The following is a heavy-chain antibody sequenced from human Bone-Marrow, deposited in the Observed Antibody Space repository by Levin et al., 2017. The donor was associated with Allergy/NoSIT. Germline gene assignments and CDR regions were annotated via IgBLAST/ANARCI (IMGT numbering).Heavy chain of an antibody. D-gene: IGHD5-12*01. J-gene: IGHJ4*02. CDR3: ARLGVDMVTTPNLFYLDY. Sequence: GGSLRLSCQGSGYRFSTYWIAWVRQVPGKGLEWMGIIYPDDSDTRYSPSFQGQVTISADKSISAAYLQWSSLRASDSAMYYCARLGVDMVTTPNLFYLDYWGRGTLVTVSS. CDR2: IYPDDSDT. CDR1: GYRFSTYW. V-gene: IGHV5-51*01.